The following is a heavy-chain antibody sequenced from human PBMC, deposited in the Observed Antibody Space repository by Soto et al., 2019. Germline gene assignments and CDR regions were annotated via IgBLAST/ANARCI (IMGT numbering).Heavy chain of an antibody. CDR1: GFTFSSYD. V-gene: IGHV3-13*01. CDR2: IGTAGDT. D-gene: IGHD2-2*01. Sequence: EVQLVESGGGLVQPGGSLRLSCAASGFTFSSYDMHWVRQATGKGLEWVSAIGTAGDTYYPGSVKGRFTISRENAKNSLYIQMNSLRAGDTAVYYCARGSSTEIYFDYWGQGTLVTVSS. CDR3: ARGSSTEIYFDY. J-gene: IGHJ4*02.